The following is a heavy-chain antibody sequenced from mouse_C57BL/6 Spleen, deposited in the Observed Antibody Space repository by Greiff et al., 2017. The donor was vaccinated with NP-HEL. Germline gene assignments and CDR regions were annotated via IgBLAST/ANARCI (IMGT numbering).Heavy chain of an antibody. V-gene: IGHV1-50*01. CDR1: GYTFTSYW. Sequence: VQLQQPGAELVKPGASVKLSCKASGYTFTSYWMQWVKQRPGQGLEWIGEIDPSDSYTNYNQKFKGKATLTVDTSSSTAYMQLSSLTSEDSAVYYCAREDYYGTSDYWGQGTTLTVSS. CDR3: AREDYYGTSDY. J-gene: IGHJ2*01. D-gene: IGHD1-1*01. CDR2: IDPSDSYT.